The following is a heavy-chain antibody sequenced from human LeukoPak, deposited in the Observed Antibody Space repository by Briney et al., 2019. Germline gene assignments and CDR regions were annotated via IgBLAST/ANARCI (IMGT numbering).Heavy chain of an antibody. CDR2: INHSGST. CDR1: GGSFSGYY. CDR3: ARARKAVAAIWSLDY. J-gene: IGHJ4*02. D-gene: IGHD6-19*01. Sequence: SETLSLTCAVYGGSFSGYYWSWIRQPPGKGLEWIEEINHSGSTNYNPSLKSRVTISVDTSKNQFSLKLSSVTAADTAVYYCARARKAVAAIWSLDYWGQGTLVTVSS. V-gene: IGHV4-34*01.